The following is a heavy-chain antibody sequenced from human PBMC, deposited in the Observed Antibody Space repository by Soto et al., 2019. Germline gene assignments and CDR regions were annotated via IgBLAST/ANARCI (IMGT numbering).Heavy chain of an antibody. J-gene: IGHJ6*02. Sequence: EVQLVESGGDLVKPGRSLRLSCAASGFDFDDYAMHWVRQAPGKGLEWVSGISWNSGSMGYADSVKGRFTISRENTKNSLYLQMNSLRPEDTALYYCAKDIYAYYCSGSNYGMDVWGQGTAVTVSS. CDR2: ISWNSGSM. V-gene: IGHV3-9*01. CDR3: AKDIYAYYCSGSNYGMDV. CDR1: GFDFDDYA. D-gene: IGHD3-10*01.